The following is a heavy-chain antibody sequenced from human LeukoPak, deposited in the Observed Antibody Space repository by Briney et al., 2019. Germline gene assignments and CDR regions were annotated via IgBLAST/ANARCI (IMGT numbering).Heavy chain of an antibody. D-gene: IGHD6-13*01. J-gene: IGHJ5*02. CDR1: GGSISSYY. CDR2: TYSSGST. V-gene: IGHV4-59*01. CDR3: ARFSQGVFGWFDP. Sequence: PSETLSLTCSVSGGSISSYYWSWIRQSPGKGLEWIGYTYSSGSTNYSPSLKSRATISVDTSKNQFSLKLTSVTAADTAVYYCARFSQGVFGWFDPWGQGTLVTVSS.